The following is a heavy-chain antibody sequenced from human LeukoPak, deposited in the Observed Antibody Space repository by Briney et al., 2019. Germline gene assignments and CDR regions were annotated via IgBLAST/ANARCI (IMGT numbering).Heavy chain of an antibody. CDR3: AREGTIFGVVEYFQH. Sequence: SETLSLTCTVSGGSISSYYWSWIRQPAGKGLEWIGRIYTSGSTNYNPSLKSRVTMSVDTSKNQLSLKLSSVTAADTAVYYRAREGTIFGVVEYFQHWGQGTLVTVSS. D-gene: IGHD3-3*01. CDR2: IYTSGST. J-gene: IGHJ1*01. V-gene: IGHV4-4*07. CDR1: GGSISSYY.